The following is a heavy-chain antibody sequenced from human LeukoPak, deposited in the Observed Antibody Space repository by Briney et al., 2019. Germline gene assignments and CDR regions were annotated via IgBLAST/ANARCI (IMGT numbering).Heavy chain of an antibody. V-gene: IGHV3-30-3*01. CDR1: GFTFSSYS. J-gene: IGHJ4*02. CDR3: ERDGVRQLVFGFDY. Sequence: PGGSLRLSCAASGFTFSSYSMNWVRQAPGKGLEWVAVVSFDGSTKYYADSVKGRFTISRDDSKNTVYMDMNSLTAEDTAVYYCERDGVRQLVFGFDYWGQGTLVTVSS. CDR2: VSFDGSTK. D-gene: IGHD2-21*01.